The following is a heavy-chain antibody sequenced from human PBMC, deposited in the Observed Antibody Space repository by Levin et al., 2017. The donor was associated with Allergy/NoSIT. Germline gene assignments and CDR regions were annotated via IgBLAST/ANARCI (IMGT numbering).Heavy chain of an antibody. V-gene: IGHV3-23*01. CDR1: GFTFSTYA. CDR3: SKKPSGVPDAFHI. D-gene: IGHD3-10*01. J-gene: IGHJ3*02. Sequence: GGSLRLSCAASGFTFSTYAMSWVRQAPGKGLEWVSVISGSGGTTHYADSVKGRFTISRDNSKNTLYLQMNSLRADDTAVYYCSKKPSGVPDAFHIWGQGTMVTVSA. CDR2: ISGSGGTT.